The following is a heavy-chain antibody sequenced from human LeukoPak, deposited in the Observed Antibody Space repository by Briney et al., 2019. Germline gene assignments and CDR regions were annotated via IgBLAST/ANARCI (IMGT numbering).Heavy chain of an antibody. J-gene: IGHJ4*02. CDR1: TLTFNHYG. Sequence: PGGSLRLSCAATTLTFNHYGMHCVRHAPGKGLEWVAVIWSDGTNRYYADSVKGRFTISRDDSRNTVYLQMNSLRPEDTGVYYCARDAQRGFDYSNSLQYWGQGTPVTVS. V-gene: IGHV3-33*01. CDR3: ARDAQRGFDYSNSLQY. CDR2: IWSDGTNR. D-gene: IGHD4-11*01.